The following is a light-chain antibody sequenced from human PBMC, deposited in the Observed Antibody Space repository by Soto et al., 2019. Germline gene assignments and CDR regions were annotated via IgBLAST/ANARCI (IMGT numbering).Light chain of an antibody. J-gene: IGKJ2*01. V-gene: IGKV1-5*01. Sequence: DIQMTQSPSTLSGSVGDRVTITCRASQTISSWLAWYQQKPGKAPKLLIYGASTLHSGVPPRFSGSGSGTEFTLTISSLQPEDFATYHCQHLNSYPYTFGQGTKVDIK. CDR1: QTISSW. CDR3: QHLNSYPYT. CDR2: GAS.